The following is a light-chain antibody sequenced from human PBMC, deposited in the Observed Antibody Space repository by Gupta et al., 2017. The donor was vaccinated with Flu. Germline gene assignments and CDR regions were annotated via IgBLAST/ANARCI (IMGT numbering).Light chain of an antibody. J-gene: IGKJ2*01. CDR2: DAS. Sequence: DIQMTQSPSSLSASVGDRVTITCRASQSISSYLNWYQQKPGKAPKLLIYDASSLQSGVPSRFSGSGSGTDFTLTISRRQPEDFASYYCQHRDSTPFTFGQGTQMDIK. CDR1: QSISSY. V-gene: IGKV1-39*01. CDR3: QHRDSTPFT.